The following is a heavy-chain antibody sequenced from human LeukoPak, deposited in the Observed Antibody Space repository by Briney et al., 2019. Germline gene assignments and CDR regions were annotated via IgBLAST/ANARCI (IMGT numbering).Heavy chain of an antibody. CDR3: AGTIFGVVIPHDAFGI. J-gene: IGHJ3*02. CDR2: IYTSGST. CDR1: GGSISSGSYY. Sequence: MASETLSLTCTVSGGSISSGSYYWSWIRQPAGKGLEWIGRIYTSGSTNYNPSLKSRVTISVDTSKNQFSLKLSSVTAADTAVYYCAGTIFGVVIPHDAFGIWGQGTMVTVSS. D-gene: IGHD3-3*01. V-gene: IGHV4-61*02.